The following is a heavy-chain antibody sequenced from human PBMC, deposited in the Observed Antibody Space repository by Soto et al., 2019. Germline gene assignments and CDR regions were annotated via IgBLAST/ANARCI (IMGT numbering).Heavy chain of an antibody. CDR1: GFTFSSYG. D-gene: IGHD7-27*01. CDR3: AKSKVTGDRDYYYGMDV. CDR2: ISYDGSNK. J-gene: IGHJ6*02. Sequence: VQLVESGGGVVQPGRSLRLSCAASGFTFSSYGMHWVRQAPGKGLEWVAVISYDGSNKYYADSVKGRFTISRDNSKNTLYLQMNSLRAEDTAVYYCAKSKVTGDRDYYYGMDVWGQGTTVTVSS. V-gene: IGHV3-30*18.